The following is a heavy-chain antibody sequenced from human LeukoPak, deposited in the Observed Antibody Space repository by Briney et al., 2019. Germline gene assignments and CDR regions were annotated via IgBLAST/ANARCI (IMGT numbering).Heavy chain of an antibody. CDR1: GFTFSNAW. V-gene: IGHV3-15*01. CDR2: IKSKTDGGTT. CDR3: AREPEYCSSTSCLYYFDY. D-gene: IGHD2-2*01. J-gene: IGHJ4*02. Sequence: GGSLRLSCAASGFTFSNAWMSWVRQAPGKGLEWVGRIKSKTDGGTTDYAAPVKGRFTISRDDSKNTLYLQMNSLRAEDTAVYYCAREPEYCSSTSCLYYFDYWGQGTLVTVSS.